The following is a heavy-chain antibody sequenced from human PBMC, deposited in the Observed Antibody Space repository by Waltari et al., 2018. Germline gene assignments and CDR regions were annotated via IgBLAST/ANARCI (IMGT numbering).Heavy chain of an antibody. CDR1: GYIFTGHH. J-gene: IGHJ4*02. D-gene: IGHD4-17*01. Sequence: QVQLGQSGAEVKKPGASVTVSCKTSGYIFTGHHLHWVRQAPGQGLEWMGWISPNSGGTHYSQKFQDRVTITGDTSISTAYMELSSLRFDDTAVYYCARDYGRRFDSWGQGTLVTVSS. CDR3: ARDYGRRFDS. V-gene: IGHV1-2*02. CDR2: ISPNSGGT.